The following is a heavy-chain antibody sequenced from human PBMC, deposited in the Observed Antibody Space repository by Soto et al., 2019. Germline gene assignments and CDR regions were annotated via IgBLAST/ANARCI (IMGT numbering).Heavy chain of an antibody. Sequence: EGQLVEFGGGLVKPGGSLRLSCAASGFSFSIYSYNWVRQAPGKGLEWLSYISPAGSSIYYADSVKGRFTISRDSARDSVYLQMNSLRAEDTAVYYCAKVRGGSGAFDMWGQGTMVTVSS. CDR3: AKVRGGSGAFDM. V-gene: IGHV3-48*01. D-gene: IGHD3-10*01. CDR2: ISPAGSSI. J-gene: IGHJ3*02. CDR1: GFSFSIYS.